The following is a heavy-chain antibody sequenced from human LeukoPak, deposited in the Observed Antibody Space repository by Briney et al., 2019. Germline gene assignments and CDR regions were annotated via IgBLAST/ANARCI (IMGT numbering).Heavy chain of an antibody. D-gene: IGHD6-6*01. Sequence: GGSLRLSCAASGFTFSSYSMNWVRQAPGKGLEWVSFISSSSSYIYYADSVKGRFTISRDNARNSLYLQMNSLRADDTAVYYCARGEWSSSPFDYWGQGTLVTVSS. J-gene: IGHJ4*02. CDR2: ISSSSSYI. CDR1: GFTFSSYS. V-gene: IGHV3-21*01. CDR3: ARGEWSSSPFDY.